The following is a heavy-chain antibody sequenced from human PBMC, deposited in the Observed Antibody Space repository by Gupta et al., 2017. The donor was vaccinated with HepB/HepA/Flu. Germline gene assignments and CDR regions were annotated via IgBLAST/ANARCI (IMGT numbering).Heavy chain of an antibody. J-gene: IGHJ6*02. CDR2: INHSGST. CDR3: ARGYYDFWSGYPRYGMDV. Sequence: QVQLQQWGAGLLKPSETLSLTCAVYGGSFRGYYWSWIRQPPGKGLEWIGEINHSGSTNYNPSLKSRVTISVDTSKNQFSLKLSSVTAADTAVYYCARGYYDFWSGYPRYGMDVWGQGTTVTVSS. D-gene: IGHD3-3*01. V-gene: IGHV4-34*01. CDR1: GGSFRGYY.